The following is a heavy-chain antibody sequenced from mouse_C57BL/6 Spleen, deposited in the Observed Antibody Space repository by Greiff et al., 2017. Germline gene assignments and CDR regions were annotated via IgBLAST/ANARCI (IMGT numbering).Heavy chain of an antibody. CDR3: ARESSSYPFDY. D-gene: IGHD1-1*01. V-gene: IGHV5-16*01. Sequence: EVKLVESEGGLVQPGSSMKLSCTASGFTFSDYYMAWVRQVPEKGLEWVANINYDGSSTYYLDSLKSRFIISRDNAKNILYLQMSSLKSEDTATYYCARESSSYPFDYWGQGTTLTVSS. J-gene: IGHJ2*01. CDR1: GFTFSDYY. CDR2: INYDGSST.